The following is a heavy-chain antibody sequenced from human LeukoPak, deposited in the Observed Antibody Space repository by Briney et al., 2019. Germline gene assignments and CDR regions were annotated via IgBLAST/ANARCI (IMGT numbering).Heavy chain of an antibody. V-gene: IGHV4-34*01. CDR1: GGSFSGYY. CDR2: INHSGST. J-gene: IGHJ5*02. CDR3: ARAGFEGWFDP. Sequence: SETLSLTCAVYGGSFSGYYWSWIRQPPGKGLEWIGEINHSGSTNYNPSLKSRVTISVDTSKNQFSLKLSSVTAADTAVYYCARAGFEGWFDPWGQGTLVTVSS.